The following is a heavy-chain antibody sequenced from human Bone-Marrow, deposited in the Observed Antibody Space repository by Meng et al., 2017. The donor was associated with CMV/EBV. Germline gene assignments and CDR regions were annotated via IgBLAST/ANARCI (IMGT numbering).Heavy chain of an antibody. Sequence: GSLRLSCTVSGVSISSYYWSWIRQPPGKGLECIGYIYYSGSTNYNPSLKSRVTISVDTSKNQFSLKLSSVTAADTAVYYCARAFPEGGFGELNLFDYWGQGTLVTVSS. D-gene: IGHD3-10*01. CDR1: GVSISSYY. V-gene: IGHV4-59*01. CDR2: IYYSGST. CDR3: ARAFPEGGFGELNLFDY. J-gene: IGHJ4*02.